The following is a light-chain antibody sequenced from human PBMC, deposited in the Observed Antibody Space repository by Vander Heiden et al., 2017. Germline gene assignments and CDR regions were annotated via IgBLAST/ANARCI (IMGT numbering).Light chain of an antibody. CDR2: GAS. CDR3: QQYTNWPPALT. J-gene: IGKJ4*01. CDR1: QSISSN. V-gene: IGKV3-15*01. Sequence: IVMTQSPAPLSVSPGERAALSCRASQSISSNLAWYQHKPGQAPRLLIYGASTRATGIPARFSGSGSGTEFTLTISSLQSEDFAVYFCQQYTNWPPALTFGGGTKVEIK.